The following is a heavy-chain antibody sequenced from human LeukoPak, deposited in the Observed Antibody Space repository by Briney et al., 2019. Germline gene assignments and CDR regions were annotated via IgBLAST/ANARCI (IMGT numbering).Heavy chain of an antibody. CDR1: GYSFTSYW. CDR3: ARLKYSSSSTLDY. CDR2: IYPGDSDT. D-gene: IGHD6-6*01. V-gene: IGHV5-51*01. J-gene: IGHJ4*02. Sequence: GESLQISCQGSGYSFTSYWIGWVRQMPGKGLEWMGIIYPGDSDTRYSPSFQGQVTISADKSISTAYLQWSSLKASDTAMYYCARLKYSSSSTLDYWGQGTLVTVSS.